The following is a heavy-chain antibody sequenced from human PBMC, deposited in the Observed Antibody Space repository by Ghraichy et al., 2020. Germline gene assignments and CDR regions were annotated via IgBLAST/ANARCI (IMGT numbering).Heavy chain of an antibody. CDR1: AITFSSYA. J-gene: IGHJ4*02. V-gene: IGHV3-23*01. CDR3: AQGYGSTWFYFDS. D-gene: IGHD6-13*01. CDR2: ISGSGAST. Sequence: GGSLRLSCAASAITFSSYAMTWVRQAPGRGLEWVSTISGSGASTYYAESVKGRFTISRDNSKNTLFLQMNSLRAEDTALYFCAQGYGSTWFYFDSWGQGTLVTVSS.